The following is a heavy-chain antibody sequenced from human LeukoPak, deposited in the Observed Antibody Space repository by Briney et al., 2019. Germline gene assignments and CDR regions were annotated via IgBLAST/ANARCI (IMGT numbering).Heavy chain of an antibody. CDR3: AARAAAGTGEDDAFDI. J-gene: IGHJ3*02. Sequence: GRSLRLSCAASGFNFDDYAMHWVRQAPGKGLEWVSGISWNSGSIGYADSVKGRFTISRDNAKNSLYLQMNSLRAEDMALYYCAARAAAGTGEDDAFDIWGQGTMVTVSS. CDR1: GFNFDDYA. CDR2: ISWNSGSI. D-gene: IGHD6-13*01. V-gene: IGHV3-9*03.